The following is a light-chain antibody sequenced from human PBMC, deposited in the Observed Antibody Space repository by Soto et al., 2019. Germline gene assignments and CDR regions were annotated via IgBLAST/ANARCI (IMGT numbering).Light chain of an antibody. CDR2: DAS. J-gene: IGKJ1*01. CDR3: QQYNSYTWT. Sequence: DIPMTQSPSTLSASVGDRVTITCRASQSISSWLAWYQQKPGKAPKLLIYDASSLESGVPSSFSGSVSGTEVTLTISSLQPDDFATYFCQQYNSYTWTFGQGTKVEIK. V-gene: IGKV1-5*01. CDR1: QSISSW.